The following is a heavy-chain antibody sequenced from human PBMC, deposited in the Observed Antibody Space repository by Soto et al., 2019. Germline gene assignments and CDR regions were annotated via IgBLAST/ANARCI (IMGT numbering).Heavy chain of an antibody. J-gene: IGHJ6*02. Sequence: ASVKVSCKASGYTFTNYGVTWVRQAPGQGLEWMGWISANNGNTHYTQRLQGRVTMTTNTSTSTAYMELSSLRSEDTAVYYCARASQQQLVPFYYYYYGMDVWGQGTTVTVSS. CDR2: ISANNGNT. CDR3: ARASQQQLVPFYYYYYGMDV. CDR1: GYTFTNYG. V-gene: IGHV1-18*01. D-gene: IGHD6-13*01.